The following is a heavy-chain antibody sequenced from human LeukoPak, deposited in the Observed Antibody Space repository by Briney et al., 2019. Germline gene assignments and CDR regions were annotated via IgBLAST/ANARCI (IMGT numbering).Heavy chain of an antibody. CDR1: GGSISSGSYY. CDR2: IYTSGST. J-gene: IGHJ6*01. D-gene: IGHD2-21*02. Sequence: SETLSLTCTVSGGSISSGSYYWTWIRQPAGKGLEWIWRIYTSGSTNYNPSLKSRVTMSVDTSKNQFSLKLISVTAADTAVYXXARXXXXXXAXXXXXXXXXXXXXXXXXSXXXLTHY. V-gene: IGHV4-61*02. CDR3: ARXXXXXXAXXXXXXXXXXXXXXXXXSXXXLTHY.